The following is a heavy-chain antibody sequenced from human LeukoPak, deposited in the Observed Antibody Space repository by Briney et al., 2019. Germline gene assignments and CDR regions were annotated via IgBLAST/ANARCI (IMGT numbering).Heavy chain of an antibody. CDR1: GFTVSSNY. D-gene: IGHD2-21*02. Sequence: GGSLRLSCAASGFTVSSNYMSWVRQAPGKGLEWVSVIYSGGSTYYADSVKGRLTISRDNSKNTLYLQMNSLRAEDTAVYYCARVPDCGGDCYTPYYFDYWGQGTLVTVSS. CDR3: ARVPDCGGDCYTPYYFDY. V-gene: IGHV3-53*01. CDR2: IYSGGST. J-gene: IGHJ4*02.